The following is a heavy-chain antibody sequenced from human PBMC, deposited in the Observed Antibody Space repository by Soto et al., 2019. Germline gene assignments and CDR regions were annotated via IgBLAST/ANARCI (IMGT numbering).Heavy chain of an antibody. J-gene: IGHJ6*02. V-gene: IGHV3-11*01. D-gene: IGHD6-13*01. CDR2: VSSSGSTI. Sequence: QVQLVESGGGLVKPGGSLRLSCAASGFTFSDYDMTWIRQAPGKGLEWVSYVSSSGSTIYYADSVQGRFTIPRDNDRNSLYPQMHRLRAEYTAVYYCARGGQQLHGMDVWSQGTTVTVSS. CDR1: GFTFSDYD. CDR3: ARGGQQLHGMDV.